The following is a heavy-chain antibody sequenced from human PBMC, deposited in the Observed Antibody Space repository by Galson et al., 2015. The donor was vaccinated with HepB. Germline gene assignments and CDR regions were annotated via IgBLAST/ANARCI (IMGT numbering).Heavy chain of an antibody. D-gene: IGHD3-22*01. CDR1: GYSFTSYW. CDR2: IYPGDSDT. Sequence: QSGAEVKRPGESLKISCKGSGYSFTSYWIGWVRQMPGKGLEWMGIIYPGDSDTRYSPSFQGQVTISADKSISTAYLQWSSLKASDTAMYYCARHPGTDYYDSAFDIWGQGTMVTVSS. V-gene: IGHV5-51*01. J-gene: IGHJ3*02. CDR3: ARHPGTDYYDSAFDI.